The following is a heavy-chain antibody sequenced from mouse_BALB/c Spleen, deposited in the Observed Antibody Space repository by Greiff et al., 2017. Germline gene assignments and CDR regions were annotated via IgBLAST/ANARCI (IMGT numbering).Heavy chain of an antibody. J-gene: IGHJ4*01. CDR3: ARHPLMDY. V-gene: IGHV5-12-1*01. D-gene: IGHD6-1*01. CDR1: GFAFSSYD. CDR2: ISSGGGST. Sequence: EVKVVESGGGLVKPGGSLKLSCAASGFAFSSYDMSWVRQTPEKRLEWVAYISSGGGSTYYPDTVKGRFTISRDNAKNTLYLQMSSLKSEDTAMYYCARHPLMDYWGQGTSVTVSS.